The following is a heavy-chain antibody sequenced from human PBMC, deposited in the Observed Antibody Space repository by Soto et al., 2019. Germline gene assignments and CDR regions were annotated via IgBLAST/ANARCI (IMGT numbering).Heavy chain of an antibody. CDR3: ARRITMIVVAPWDAFDI. V-gene: IGHV1-18*01. J-gene: IGHJ3*02. D-gene: IGHD3-22*01. CDR1: GYTFTSYG. Sequence: QVQLVQSGAEVKKPGASVKVSCKASGYTFTSYGISWVRQAPGQGLEWMGWISAYNGNTNYAQKLQGRVTLTTVTSTSTAYMELRSLRSDDTAVYYCARRITMIVVAPWDAFDIWGQGTMVTVSS. CDR2: ISAYNGNT.